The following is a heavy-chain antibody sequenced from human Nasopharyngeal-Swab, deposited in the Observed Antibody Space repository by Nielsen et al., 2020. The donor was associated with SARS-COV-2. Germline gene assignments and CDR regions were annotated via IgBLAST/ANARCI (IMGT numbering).Heavy chain of an antibody. CDR2: TSFDGSNK. Sequence: VGSLRLSCATSGSTFRIYGMHWVRQAPGKGLEWVAVTSFDGSNKSYADSVKGRFTISKDYAQNTLYLHMNSLRAEDTAVYYCAKGLRVGSAYYFYYYMDVWGKGTTVTVSS. CDR1: GSTFRIYG. D-gene: IGHD1-26*01. CDR3: AKGLRVGSAYYFYYYMDV. J-gene: IGHJ6*03. V-gene: IGHV3-30*05.